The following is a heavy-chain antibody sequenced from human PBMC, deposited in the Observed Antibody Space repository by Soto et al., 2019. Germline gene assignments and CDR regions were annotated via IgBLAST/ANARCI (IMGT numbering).Heavy chain of an antibody. CDR2: ISSSSGTI. J-gene: IGHJ4*02. V-gene: IGHV3-21*01. CDR1: GITFATLG. D-gene: IGHD5-18*01. Sequence: EVQLVESGGGLVKPGGSLRLSCAASGITFATLGMNWVRQAPGKGLEWVSSISSSSGTIYYADSVKGRFTISRDNAKKSLYLQMDSLRAEDTAVYYCARGSYGTYDYWGQGTLVTVSS. CDR3: ARGSYGTYDY.